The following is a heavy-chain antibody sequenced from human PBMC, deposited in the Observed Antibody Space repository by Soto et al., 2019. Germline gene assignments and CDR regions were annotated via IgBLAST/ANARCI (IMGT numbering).Heavy chain of an antibody. J-gene: IGHJ5*02. CDR3: ARGRVVVPAAVMFNCLDP. CDR1: GGSISSSSYS. Sequence: ASETLSLTCTVSGGSISSSSYSWNWIRQPPGKGLEWIGYIFHGGSTYYNPSLRSRVTISVDRSRTQFSLKMSSVTAADTAVYYCARGRVVVPAAVMFNCLDPWGQGALVTVSS. V-gene: IGHV4-30-2*01. D-gene: IGHD2-2*01. CDR2: IFHGGST.